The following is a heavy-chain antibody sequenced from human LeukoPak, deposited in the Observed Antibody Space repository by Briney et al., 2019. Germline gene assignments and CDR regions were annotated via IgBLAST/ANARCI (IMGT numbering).Heavy chain of an antibody. Sequence: PGGSLRLSCAASGFTFSNYGMNWVRQAPGKGLEWVSALSSSGGSTYYADSVKGRFTISRDNSKNTLYLQMNSLRAEDTAVYYCAKIPPAAMANYYYYMDVWGKGTTVTVSS. J-gene: IGHJ6*03. V-gene: IGHV3-23*01. CDR1: GFTFSNYG. CDR3: AKIPPAAMANYYYYMDV. D-gene: IGHD2-2*01. CDR2: LSSSGGST.